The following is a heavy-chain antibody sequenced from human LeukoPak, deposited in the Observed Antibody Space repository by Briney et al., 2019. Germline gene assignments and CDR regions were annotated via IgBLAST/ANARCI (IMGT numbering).Heavy chain of an antibody. V-gene: IGHV3-7*01. CDR2: IKQDGSER. D-gene: IGHD3-10*01. J-gene: IGHJ4*02. CDR1: GFTFSGFS. Sequence: GGSLRLSCAASGFTFSGFSMSWVRQSPTKGLEWVANIKQDGSERYYVDSVKGRFTISRDNAKNSLSLQMNDLRVEDTAVYYCARAGSHWHYVYWGQGTVVTVSS. CDR3: ARAGSHWHYVY.